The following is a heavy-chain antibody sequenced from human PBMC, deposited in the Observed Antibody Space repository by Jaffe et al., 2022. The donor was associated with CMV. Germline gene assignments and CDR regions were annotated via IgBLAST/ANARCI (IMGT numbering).Heavy chain of an antibody. J-gene: IGHJ4*02. V-gene: IGHV3-7*01. D-gene: IGHD1-26*01. CDR1: GFTFNIYW. CDR2: INQDGSEK. Sequence: EVQMVESGGGLVQPGGSLRLSCAASGFTFNIYWMSWVRQAPGKGLEWLANINQDGSEKYYVDSVKGRFTISRDNAKNSLYLQMNNLGAEDTAVYYCAIADRGPIGNWGQGTLVTVSS. CDR3: AIADRGPIGN.